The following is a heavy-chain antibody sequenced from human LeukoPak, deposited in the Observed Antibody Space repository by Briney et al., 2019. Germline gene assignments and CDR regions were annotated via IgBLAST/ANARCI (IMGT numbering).Heavy chain of an antibody. V-gene: IGHV3-7*04. CDR1: GFTFSSYA. CDR3: ARDNWGFDI. J-gene: IGHJ3*02. D-gene: IGHD7-27*01. CDR2: INLDGSEK. Sequence: PGGSLRLSCVASGFTFSSYAINWVRQAPGRGLEWVASINLDGSEKYYVDSVKGRFTISRDNAKNSLYLQMNSLRAEDTAVYYCARDNWGFDIWGQGTMVTVSS.